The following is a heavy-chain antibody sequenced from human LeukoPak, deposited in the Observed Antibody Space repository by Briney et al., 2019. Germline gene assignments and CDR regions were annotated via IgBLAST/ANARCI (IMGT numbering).Heavy chain of an antibody. Sequence: GRSLRLTCAASGFTFSSYAMHWVRQAPGTGLEWVAVISYDGGAKYYADSVKSRFTISRDNPKNTVDLQMYSLRAEDTAVYYCARSLGSGWIHLVEYWGQGTLVTVS. V-gene: IGHV3-30*04. CDR3: ARSLGSGWIHLVEY. CDR2: ISYDGGAK. J-gene: IGHJ4*02. D-gene: IGHD6-19*01. CDR1: GFTFSSYA.